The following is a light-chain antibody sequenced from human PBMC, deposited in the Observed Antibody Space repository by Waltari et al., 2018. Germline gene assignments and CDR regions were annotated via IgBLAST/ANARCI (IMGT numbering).Light chain of an antibody. V-gene: IGLV2-14*03. CDR2: DVS. CDR1: NSDVGDYNS. J-gene: IGLJ1*01. CDR3: SSYSTSTALDV. Sequence: SALAQPASVSGSPGPSITISCSGTNSDVGDYNSVPWYQQFPGKAPQLLIYDVSSRPSGISNRFSGSKSGNTASLTISGLQAEDEADYYCSSYSTSTALDVFGTGTKVTVL.